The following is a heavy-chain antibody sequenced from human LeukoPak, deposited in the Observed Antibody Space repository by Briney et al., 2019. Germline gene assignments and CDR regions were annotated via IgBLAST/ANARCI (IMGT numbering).Heavy chain of an antibody. CDR1: AYADTRLY. D-gene: IGHD3-10*01. Sequence: ASVKVSFKASAYADTRLYIHWRPQGPGQRLKRISWIDPNSGVTNYAQKFLGSVIMAGDTSINTAFMELSRLRSDDTAIYYCARGRGTTMVRGVITNYFDLWGRGSLVTVSS. V-gene: IGHV1-2*02. J-gene: IGHJ2*01. CDR3: ARGRGTTMVRGVITNYFDL. CDR2: IDPNSGVT.